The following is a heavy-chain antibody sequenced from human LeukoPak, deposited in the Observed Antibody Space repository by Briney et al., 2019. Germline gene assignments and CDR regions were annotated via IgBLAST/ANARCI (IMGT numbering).Heavy chain of an antibody. CDR3: ATGEPYYYYGMDV. V-gene: IGHV3-66*02. CDR2: IYSGGST. CDR1: GFTVSGNY. Sequence: GGSLRLSCAASGFTVSGNYMSWVRQAPGKGLEWVSVIYSGGSTYYADSVKGRFTISRDNSKNTLYLQMNSLRAEDTAVYYCATGEPYYYYGMDVWGQGTTVTVSS. J-gene: IGHJ6*02.